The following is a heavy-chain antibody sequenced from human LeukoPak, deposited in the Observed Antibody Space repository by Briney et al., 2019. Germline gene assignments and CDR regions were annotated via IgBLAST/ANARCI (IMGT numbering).Heavy chain of an antibody. Sequence: ASVKVSCTASVYTFTSYGISWVRQAPGQGLVWMGWISAYNGNTNYAQKLQGRVTMTTDTSTSTAYRELRSLRSDDTAVYYCARDSSSVLLWFGETHYWGQGTLVTVSS. V-gene: IGHV1-18*01. D-gene: IGHD3-10*01. J-gene: IGHJ4*02. CDR1: VYTFTSYG. CDR2: ISAYNGNT. CDR3: ARDSSSVLLWFGETHY.